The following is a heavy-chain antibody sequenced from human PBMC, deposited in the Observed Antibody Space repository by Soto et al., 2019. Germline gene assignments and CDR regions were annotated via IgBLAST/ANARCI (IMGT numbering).Heavy chain of an antibody. CDR1: GFTFSDYA. CDR2: ISVSGGTT. V-gene: IGHV3-23*01. J-gene: IGHJ1*01. Sequence: GGSLRLSCAASGFTFSDYAMSWVRQAPGQGLEWVSTISVSGGTTYYADSVMGRFTISRDNSKNTLYLQLNSLRAEDSAIYYCAKVIVVVNADWGRYFQHWGQGTLVTGSS. D-gene: IGHD2-21*01. CDR3: AKVIVVVNADWGRYFQH.